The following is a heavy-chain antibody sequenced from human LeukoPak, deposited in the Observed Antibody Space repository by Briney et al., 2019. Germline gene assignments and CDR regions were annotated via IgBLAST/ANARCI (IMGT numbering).Heavy chain of an antibody. D-gene: IGHD4-17*01. J-gene: IGHJ2*01. V-gene: IGHV1-2*02. CDR2: INPNSGGT. CDR1: GYTFTGYY. Sequence: ASVKVSCKASGYTFTGYYMHWVRQAPGQGLEWMGWINPNSGGTNYAQKFQGRVTMTRDTSISTAYMELSRLRSDDTAVYYCARGDYGDYPRYWYFDLWGRGTLVTVSS. CDR3: ARGDYGDYPRYWYFDL.